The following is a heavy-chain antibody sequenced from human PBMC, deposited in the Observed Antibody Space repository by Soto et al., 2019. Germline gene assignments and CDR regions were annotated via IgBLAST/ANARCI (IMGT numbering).Heavy chain of an antibody. CDR3: ARXTGYCSGGSCYMGGYFDY. V-gene: IGHV1-18*04. D-gene: IGHD2-15*01. CDR1: GYTFTSYG. J-gene: IGHJ4*02. Sequence: ASVKVSCKASGYTFTSYGISWVRQAPGQGLEWMGWISAYNGNTNYAQKLQGRVTMTTDTSTSTAYMELRSLRSDDTAVYYCARXTGYCSGGSCYMGGYFDYWGQGTLVTVS. CDR2: ISAYNGNT.